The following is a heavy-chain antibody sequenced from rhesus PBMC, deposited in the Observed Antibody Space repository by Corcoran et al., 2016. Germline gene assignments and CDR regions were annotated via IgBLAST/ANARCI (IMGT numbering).Heavy chain of an antibody. D-gene: IGHD3-3*01. J-gene: IGHJ4*01. CDR2: IYGSGGST. Sequence: QVQLQESGPGLVKPSETLSLTCAVSGGSISDSYSWSWLRQPPGKGLEWSGYIYGSGGSTDYNPSLQSRVTIYTDTSKNHFSLKLSSVTAADTAVYYCARGKYLDWLHTWGQGVLVTVSS. CDR3: ARGKYLDWLHT. CDR1: GGSISDSYS. V-gene: IGHV4-106*01.